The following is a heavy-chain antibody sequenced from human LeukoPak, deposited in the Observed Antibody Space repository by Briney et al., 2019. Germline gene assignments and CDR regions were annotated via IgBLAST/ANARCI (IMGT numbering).Heavy chain of an antibody. CDR1: GGSISSYY. J-gene: IGHJ4*02. Sequence: PSETLSLTCTVSGGSISSYYWSWIRQPAGKGLEWIGRIYTSGSTNYNPSLKSRVTMSVDTSKNQFSLKLGSVTAADTAVYYCARGLGMYCSSTSCYNGPGHWGQGTLVTVSS. CDR2: IYTSGST. V-gene: IGHV4-4*07. CDR3: ARGLGMYCSSTSCYNGPGH. D-gene: IGHD2-2*02.